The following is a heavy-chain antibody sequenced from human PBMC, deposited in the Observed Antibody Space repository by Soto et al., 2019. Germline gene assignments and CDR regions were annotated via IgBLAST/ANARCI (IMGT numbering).Heavy chain of an antibody. J-gene: IGHJ6*02. CDR3: ASNYYDSSGYYPYYYYGMDV. V-gene: IGHV5-51*01. CDR2: IYPGDSDT. CDR1: GYSFTSYW. Sequence: GESLKISCKGSGYSFTSYWSGWVRQMPGKGLEWMGIIYPGDSDTRYSPSFQGQVTISADKSISTAYLQWSSLKASDTAMYYCASNYYDSSGYYPYYYYGMDVWGQGTTVTVSS. D-gene: IGHD3-22*01.